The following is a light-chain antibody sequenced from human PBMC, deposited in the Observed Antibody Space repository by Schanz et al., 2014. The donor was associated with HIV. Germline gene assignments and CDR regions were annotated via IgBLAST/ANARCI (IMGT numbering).Light chain of an antibody. V-gene: IGLV2-14*01. CDR1: SSDVGGYNY. Sequence: QSALTQPASVSGSPRQSITISCTGTSSDVGGYNYVSWYQQHPGKAPKLMIYEVSKRPSGVPDRFSGSKSGTSASLAITGXKAADEASVSSPSYDRRLRIVFGGGTKLTVL. CDR3: PSYDRRLRIV. J-gene: IGLJ2*01. CDR2: EVS.